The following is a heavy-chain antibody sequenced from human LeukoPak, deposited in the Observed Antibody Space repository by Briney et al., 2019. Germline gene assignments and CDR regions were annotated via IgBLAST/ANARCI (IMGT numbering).Heavy chain of an antibody. D-gene: IGHD6-13*01. J-gene: IGHJ6*03. CDR3: ARLAAAGTTGYYYYYMDV. V-gene: IGHV1-69*06. CDR1: GGTFSSYA. Sequence: ASVKVSCKASGGTFSSYAISWVRQAPGQGLEWMGGIIPIFGTANYAQKFQGRVTITADKSTSTAYMELSSLRSEDTAVYYCARLAAAGTTGYYYYYMDVWGKGTTVTVSS. CDR2: IIPIFGTA.